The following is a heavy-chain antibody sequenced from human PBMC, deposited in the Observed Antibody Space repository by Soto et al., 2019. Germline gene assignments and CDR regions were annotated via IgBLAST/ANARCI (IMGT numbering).Heavy chain of an antibody. Sequence: ASVKVSCKVSGYTLTKLSMHWVRQAPGKGREWMGGFDPEDGETIYAQKFQGRVTMTEDTSTDTAYMELSSLRSEDTAVYYCATVSPGIAPAGTVLFGMEVWGQRTTHKVSS. D-gene: IGHD6-13*01. CDR1: GYTLTKLS. CDR2: FDPEDGET. J-gene: IGHJ6*01. CDR3: ATVSPGIAPAGTVLFGMEV. V-gene: IGHV1-24*01.